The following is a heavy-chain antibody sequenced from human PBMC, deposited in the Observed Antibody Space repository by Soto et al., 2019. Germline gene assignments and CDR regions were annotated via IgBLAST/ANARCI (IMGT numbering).Heavy chain of an antibody. CDR3: TTDPRYGTWVGCYSTGGGCFDL. D-gene: IGHD2-15*01. J-gene: IGHJ2*01. V-gene: IGHV3-15*01. Sequence: EVQLLQSGGGLVKPGGSLRLSCAASGFTLSHAWIIWVRQAPGKGLEWVGRIKSKPDGGTTDYAAPVKGRFTISRDDSKNTMYLQMNSLKTEDTAVYYCTTDPRYGTWVGCYSTGGGCFDLWGRGTLVTVSS. CDR2: IKSKPDGGTT. CDR1: GFTLSHAW.